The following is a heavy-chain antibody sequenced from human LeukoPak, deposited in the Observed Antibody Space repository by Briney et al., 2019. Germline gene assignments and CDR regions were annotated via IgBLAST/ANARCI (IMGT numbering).Heavy chain of an antibody. CDR2: INPNSGGT. CDR3: ARFLETYYYGSGSNEEHLDY. V-gene: IGHV1-2*02. J-gene: IGHJ4*02. D-gene: IGHD3-10*01. Sequence: ASVKVSCKASGYTFTGYYMHWVRQAPGQGLEWMGWINPNSGGTNYAQKFQGRVTMTRDTSISTAYMELSRLRSDDTAVYYCARFLETYYYGSGSNEEHLDYWGQGTLVTVSS. CDR1: GYTFTGYY.